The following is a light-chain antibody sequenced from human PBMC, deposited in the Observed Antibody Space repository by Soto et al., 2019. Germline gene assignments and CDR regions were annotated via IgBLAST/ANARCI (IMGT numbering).Light chain of an antibody. CDR3: HQRSNWRGLT. Sequence: EIVLTQSPATLSLSPGERATLSCRASQSVSSYLAWYQQKPGQAPRLLIYDASNRATGIPARFSGSGSGTDFTLTISSLEPEDFAVYYCHQRSNWRGLTFGPGTKVDIK. CDR1: QSVSSY. J-gene: IGKJ3*01. CDR2: DAS. V-gene: IGKV3-11*01.